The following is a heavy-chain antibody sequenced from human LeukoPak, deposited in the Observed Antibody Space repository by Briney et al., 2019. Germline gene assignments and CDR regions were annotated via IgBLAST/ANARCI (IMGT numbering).Heavy chain of an antibody. CDR3: AGYCSGGSCQTGGVDY. J-gene: IGHJ4*02. CDR1: GGSFSGYY. V-gene: IGHV4-59*10. D-gene: IGHD2-15*01. Sequence: PSETLSLTCAVYGGSFSGYYWSWIRQPAGKGLEWIGRIYTSGSTNYNPSLKSRVTMSVDTSKNQFSLKLSSVTAADTAVYYCAGYCSGGSCQTGGVDYWGQGTLVTVSS. CDR2: IYTSGST.